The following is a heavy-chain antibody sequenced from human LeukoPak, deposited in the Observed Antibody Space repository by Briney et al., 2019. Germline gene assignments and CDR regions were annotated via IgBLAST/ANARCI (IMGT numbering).Heavy chain of an antibody. CDR1: GYTFTGYY. Sequence: GASVKVSCKASGYTFTGYYMHWVRQAPGQGLEWMGWINPNSGGTNYAQKFQGRVTMTRDTSISTAYMELSRLRSDDTAVYYCAAYYDSSRYYFDYWGQGTLVTVSS. D-gene: IGHD3-22*01. CDR3: AAYYDSSRYYFDY. CDR2: INPNSGGT. V-gene: IGHV1-2*02. J-gene: IGHJ4*02.